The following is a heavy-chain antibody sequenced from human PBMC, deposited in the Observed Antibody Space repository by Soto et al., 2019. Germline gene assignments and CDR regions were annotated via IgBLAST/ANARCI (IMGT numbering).Heavy chain of an antibody. CDR3: ARVIAARPDYGMDV. D-gene: IGHD6-6*01. CDR2: VSPYNGNT. CDR1: GYTFTSYY. J-gene: IGHJ6*02. Sequence: GASVKVSCKASGYTFTSYYMHWVRQAPGQGLEWMGWVSPYNGNTKYAQKFQGRVTMTTDTSTSTPYMELRSLRPDDTAVYYCARVIAARPDYGMDVWGQGTTVTVSS. V-gene: IGHV1-18*04.